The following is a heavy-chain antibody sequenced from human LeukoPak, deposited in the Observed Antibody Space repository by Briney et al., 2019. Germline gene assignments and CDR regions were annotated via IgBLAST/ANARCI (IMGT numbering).Heavy chain of an antibody. J-gene: IGHJ4*02. D-gene: IGHD3-10*02. CDR3: ARGDYVYTNYFDY. CDR1: GYSISSGYY. CDR2: IYHSGST. Sequence: SETLSLTCTVSGYSISSGYYWGWIRQPPGKGLEWIGSIYHSGSTYYNPSLKSRVTISVDTSKNQFSLKLSSVTAADTAVYYCARGDYVYTNYFDYWGQGTLVTVSS. V-gene: IGHV4-38-2*02.